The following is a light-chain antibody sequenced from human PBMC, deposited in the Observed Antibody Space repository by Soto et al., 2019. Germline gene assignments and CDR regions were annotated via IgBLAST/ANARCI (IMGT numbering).Light chain of an antibody. J-gene: IGKJ5*01. Sequence: DNVFSQHPVSLSLSHGERATLSPRASQSISTSYVAWYQQKFGQAPRLLIYDASSGATGIPDRVSGSGSVTDFSLIICRLEPEEFADYYFQHYGKSPPTFGQGTGWIL. CDR3: QHYGKSPPT. CDR2: DAS. V-gene: IGKV3-20*01. CDR1: QSISTSY.